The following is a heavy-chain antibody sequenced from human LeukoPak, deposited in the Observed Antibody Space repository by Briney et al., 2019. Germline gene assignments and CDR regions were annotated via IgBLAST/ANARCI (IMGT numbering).Heavy chain of an antibody. Sequence: SETLSLTCTVSGYSISSGYYWGWIRQPPGKGLEWIGSIYHSGSTYYNPSLKSRVSRSVDTSKNQFSLKLSSVTAVDTAVYYCVRSSSSIFDYWGQGTLVTVSP. CDR1: GYSISSGYY. CDR3: VRSSSSIFDY. D-gene: IGHD6-6*01. V-gene: IGHV4-38-2*02. J-gene: IGHJ4*02. CDR2: IYHSGST.